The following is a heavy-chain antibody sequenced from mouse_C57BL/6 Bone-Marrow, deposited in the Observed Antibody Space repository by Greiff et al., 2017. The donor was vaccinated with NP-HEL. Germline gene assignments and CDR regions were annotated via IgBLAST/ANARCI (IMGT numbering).Heavy chain of an antibody. Sequence: EVQLQQSGPGLVKPSQSLSLTCSVTGYSITSGYYWNWIRQFPGNKLEWMGYISYDGSNNYNPSLKNRISITRDTSKNQFFLKLNSVTTEDTATYYCAIGNYDYFDYWGQGTTLTVSS. CDR1: GYSITSGYY. CDR3: AIGNYDYFDY. D-gene: IGHD2-1*01. J-gene: IGHJ2*01. CDR2: ISYDGSN. V-gene: IGHV3-6*01.